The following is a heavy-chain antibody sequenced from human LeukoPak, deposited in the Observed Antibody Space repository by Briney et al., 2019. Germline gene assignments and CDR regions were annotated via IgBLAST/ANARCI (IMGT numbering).Heavy chain of an antibody. CDR3: GRKSSGWFFDY. V-gene: IGHV4-59*01. Sequence: SETLSLTCTVSGGSISSYYWSWIRQPPGKGLEWIGYIYYSGSTNYNPSLKSRVTISVDTSKNQFSLKVSSVTAAEPALYYWGRKSSGWFFDYWGQGTLVTVSS. D-gene: IGHD6-19*01. CDR2: IYYSGST. J-gene: IGHJ4*02. CDR1: GGSISSYY.